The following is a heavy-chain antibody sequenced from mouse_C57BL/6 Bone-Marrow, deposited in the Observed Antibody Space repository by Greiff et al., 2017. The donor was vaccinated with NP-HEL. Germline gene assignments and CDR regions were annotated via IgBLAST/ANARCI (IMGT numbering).Heavy chain of an antibody. CDR3: ARYYNGSSSFDY. J-gene: IGHJ2*01. CDR2: IDPISGGT. Sequence: QVQLKQPGAELVKPGASVKLSCKASGYTFTSYLMHWVKQRPGRGLEWIGRIDPISGGTKYNEKFKSKATLTVDKPSSTAYMQLNSLTSEDSAVYYCARYYNGSSSFDYWGQGTTLTVSS. D-gene: IGHD1-1*01. CDR1: GYTFTSYL. V-gene: IGHV1-72*01.